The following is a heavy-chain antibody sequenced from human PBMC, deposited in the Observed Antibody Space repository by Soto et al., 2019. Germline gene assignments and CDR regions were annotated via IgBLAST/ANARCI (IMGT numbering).Heavy chain of an antibody. V-gene: IGHV1-69*13. J-gene: IGHJ6*02. CDR1: GGTFSNYV. Sequence: SVKVSCKASGGTFSNYVVNWVRQAPGQGLEWMGRIIPISGAANYAQKFQGRVTITADESTSTAYMELSSLRSEDTAVYYCARAPYGGSPPYYYYYGMDVWGQGTTVTVSS. CDR3: ARAPYGGSPPYYYYYGMDV. CDR2: IIPISGAA. D-gene: IGHD3-10*01.